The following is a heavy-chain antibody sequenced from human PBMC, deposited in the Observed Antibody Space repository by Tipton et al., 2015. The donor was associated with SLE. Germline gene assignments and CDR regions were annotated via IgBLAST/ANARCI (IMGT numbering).Heavy chain of an antibody. Sequence: TLSLTCTVSGGAISTFYWNWIRQSAGKGLEWIGRIYSSGRTNYNPSLKSRVTMSVDTSRKQFSLKLTSVTAADTAVYYCARRGWVDAFDIWGQGTMVIVSS. CDR1: GGAISTFY. CDR2: IYSSGRT. V-gene: IGHV4-4*07. CDR3: ARRGWVDAFDI. J-gene: IGHJ3*02. D-gene: IGHD6-19*01.